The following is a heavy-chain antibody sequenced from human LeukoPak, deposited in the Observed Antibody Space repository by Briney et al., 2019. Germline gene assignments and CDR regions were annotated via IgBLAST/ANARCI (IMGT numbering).Heavy chain of an antibody. Sequence: SETLSLTCTVSGGSISSYYWSWIRQPPGSGLEWIAYIYYSGSTSYNPSLKSRVAISVDTSNNEVSLKLSSVTAADTAVYYCARHGYCSGGSCYWDYWRQGTLVTVSS. CDR1: GGSISSYY. V-gene: IGHV4-59*08. CDR2: IYYSGST. D-gene: IGHD2-15*01. J-gene: IGHJ4*02. CDR3: ARHGYCSGGSCYWDY.